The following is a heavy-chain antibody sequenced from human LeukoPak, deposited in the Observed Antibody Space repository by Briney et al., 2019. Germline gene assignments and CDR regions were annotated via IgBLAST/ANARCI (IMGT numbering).Heavy chain of an antibody. CDR2: INVGNGNT. CDR3: ARTSLSAYDY. D-gene: IGHD3-16*02. CDR1: GYTFTTFG. V-gene: IGHV1-3*01. Sequence: ASVKVSCKASGYTFTTFGIHWVRQAPGQRPEWMGWINVGNGNTKYSQKFQGGVTIARETSASTAYMELSSLTSEDTAVYYCARTSLSAYDYWGQGTLVTVSS. J-gene: IGHJ4*02.